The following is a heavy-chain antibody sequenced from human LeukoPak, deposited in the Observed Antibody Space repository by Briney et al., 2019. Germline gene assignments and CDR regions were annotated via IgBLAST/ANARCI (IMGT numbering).Heavy chain of an antibody. J-gene: IGHJ5*02. CDR3: ARDPHARIAAAGWFDP. Sequence: ASVKVSCKVSGYTLTELSMHWVRQAPGEGLEWMGGFDPEDDETICAQKFQGRVTMTRDMSTSTVYMELSSLRSEDTAVYYCARDPHARIAAAGWFDPWGQGTLVTVSS. V-gene: IGHV1-24*01. CDR1: GYTLTELS. D-gene: IGHD6-13*01. CDR2: FDPEDDET.